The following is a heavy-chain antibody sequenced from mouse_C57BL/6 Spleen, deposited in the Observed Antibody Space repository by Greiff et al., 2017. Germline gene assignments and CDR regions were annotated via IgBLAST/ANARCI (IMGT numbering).Heavy chain of an antibody. CDR1: GYTFTSYW. V-gene: IGHV1-61*01. CDR3: ARSGLLRARDY. Sequence: QVQLQQPGAELVRPGSSVKLSCKASGYTFTSYWMDWVKQRPGQGLEWIGNIYPSDSETHYNQKFKDKATLTVDKSSSTAYMQLSSLTSEDSAVYYCARSGLLRARDYWGQGTSVTVSS. J-gene: IGHJ4*01. CDR2: IYPSDSET. D-gene: IGHD2-3*01.